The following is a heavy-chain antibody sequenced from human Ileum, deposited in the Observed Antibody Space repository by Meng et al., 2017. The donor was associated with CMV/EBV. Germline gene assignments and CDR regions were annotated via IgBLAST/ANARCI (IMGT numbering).Heavy chain of an antibody. V-gene: IGHV1-69*05. J-gene: IGHJ6*01. CDR1: GGTFSSYA. CDR2: IIPVFGTA. Sequence: SVKVSCKASGGTFSSYAISWVRQAPGQGLEWMGGIIPVFGTANYAQKFQGRVTITTDESTSTAYMELSSLRSEDTAVYYCARDQGYQLPTLYGMAFWGQGNTV. D-gene: IGHD2-2*01. CDR3: ARDQGYQLPTLYGMAF.